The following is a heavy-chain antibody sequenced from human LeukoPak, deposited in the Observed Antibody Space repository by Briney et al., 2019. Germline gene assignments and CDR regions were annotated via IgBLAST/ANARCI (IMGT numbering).Heavy chain of an antibody. CDR3: ARHAVEAASRWFDP. Sequence: SETLSLTCTVPGDSMSSSHYCWGWIRQPPGKGLEWIGSIYYSGSTYYNPSLKSRVTMSVDTSKKQFSLKLSSVTAADTAVYYCARHAVEAASRWFDPWGQGTLVTVSS. CDR1: GDSMSSSHYC. J-gene: IGHJ5*02. V-gene: IGHV4-39*01. CDR2: IYYSGST. D-gene: IGHD1-1*01.